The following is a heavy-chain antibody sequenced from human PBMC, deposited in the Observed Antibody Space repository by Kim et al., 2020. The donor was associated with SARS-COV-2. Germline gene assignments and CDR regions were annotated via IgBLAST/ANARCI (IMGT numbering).Heavy chain of an antibody. Sequence: SETLSLTCTVSGGSISSSSYYWGWIRQPPGKGLEWIGSIYYSGSTYYNPSLKSRVTISVDTSKNQFSLKLSSVTAADTAVYYCARHVGRQHYDFWSGYYISDYFDYWGQGTLVTVSS. CDR2: IYYSGST. J-gene: IGHJ4*02. CDR1: GGSISSSSYY. CDR3: ARHVGRQHYDFWSGYYISDYFDY. V-gene: IGHV4-39*01. D-gene: IGHD3-3*01.